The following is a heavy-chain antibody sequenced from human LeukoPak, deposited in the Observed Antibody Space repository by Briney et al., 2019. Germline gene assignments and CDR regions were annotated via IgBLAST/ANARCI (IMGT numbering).Heavy chain of an antibody. CDR2: ISHDGSNK. CDR3: ARGKKDVGATQDYYYYGMDV. Sequence: PGRSLRLSCAASGFPFSSYGMHWVRQAPGKGPEWVAVISHDGSNKYYEDSVKGRFTISRDNSKNTLYLQMNSLSAEDTAVYYCARGKKDVGATQDYYYYGMDVWGQGTTVTVSS. D-gene: IGHD1-26*01. CDR1: GFPFSSYG. J-gene: IGHJ6*02. V-gene: IGHV3-30*03.